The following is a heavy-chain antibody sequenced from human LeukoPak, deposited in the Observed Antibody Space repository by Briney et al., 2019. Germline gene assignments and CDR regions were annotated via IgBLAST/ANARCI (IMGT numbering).Heavy chain of an antibody. D-gene: IGHD5-12*01. CDR1: GGSVSSGSYY. CDR2: IYYSGST. V-gene: IGHV4-61*01. Sequence: SETLSLTCTVSGGSVSSGSYYWSWIRQPPGKGLEWIGYIYYSGSTNYNPPLKSRVTISVDRSKNQFSLKLSSVTAADTAVYYCARGGVVATIWGQGTLVTVSS. J-gene: IGHJ4*02. CDR3: ARGGVVATI.